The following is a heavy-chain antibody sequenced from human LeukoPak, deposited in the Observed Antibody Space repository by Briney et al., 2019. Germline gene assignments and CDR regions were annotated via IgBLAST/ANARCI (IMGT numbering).Heavy chain of an antibody. CDR3: ARAGHGFWSGYGFEY. CDR2: IYYSGST. CDR1: GGSISSYY. J-gene: IGHJ4*02. D-gene: IGHD3-3*01. V-gene: IGHV4-59*01. Sequence: SETLSLTCTVSGGSISSYYWSWIRQPPGKGLEWIGYIYYSGSTNYNPSLKSRVTISVDTSKNQFSLKLSSVTAADTAVYYCARAGHGFWSGYGFEYWGQGTLVTVSS.